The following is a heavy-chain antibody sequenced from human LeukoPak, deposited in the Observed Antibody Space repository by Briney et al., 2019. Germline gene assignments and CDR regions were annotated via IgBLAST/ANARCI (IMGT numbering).Heavy chain of an antibody. CDR3: AGYHSSGTGYYYYGMDV. Sequence: GSSVKVSCKASGYTFTSYGISWVRQAPGQGLEWMGWISAYNGNTNYAQKLQGRVTMTTHTSTSTAYMELRSLRSDDTAVYYCAGYHSSGTGYYYYGMDVWGQGTTVTVSS. J-gene: IGHJ6*02. CDR1: GYTFTSYG. CDR2: ISAYNGNT. D-gene: IGHD3-22*01. V-gene: IGHV1-18*01.